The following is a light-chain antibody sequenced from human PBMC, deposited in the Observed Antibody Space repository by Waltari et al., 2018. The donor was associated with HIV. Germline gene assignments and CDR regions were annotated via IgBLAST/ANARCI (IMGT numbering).Light chain of an antibody. J-gene: IGLJ2*01. CDR2: YDS. V-gene: IGLV3-21*04. Sequence: SYVLTQPPSVSVAPGKPARITCGGTNIGSKSVHWYQQKPGQAPLLVIYYDSARPSGIPERFSGSNSGNTATLTISRVEAGDEADYYCQVWDSSSDHVVFGGGTNLTVL. CDR1: NIGSKS. CDR3: QVWDSSSDHVV.